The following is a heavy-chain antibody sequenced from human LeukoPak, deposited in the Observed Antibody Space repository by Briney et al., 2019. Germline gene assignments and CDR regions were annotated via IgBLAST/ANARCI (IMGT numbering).Heavy chain of an antibody. CDR3: ARHSTTFYYGSGKTQNWFDP. CDR2: IYYGGTT. Sequence: PSEPLSLTCTVSGGSISSTTNYWGWIRQPPGKGLEWIGSIYYGGTTYYNPSLKSRVTVSVDTSKNQFSLRLSSVTAADTAVYYCARHSTTFYYGSGKTQNWFDPWARESWSSSPQ. J-gene: IGHJ5*02. V-gene: IGHV4-39*01. D-gene: IGHD3-10*01. CDR1: GGSISSTTNY.